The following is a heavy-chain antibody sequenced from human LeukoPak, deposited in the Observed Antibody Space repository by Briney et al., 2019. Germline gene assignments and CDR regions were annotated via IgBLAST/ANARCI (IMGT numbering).Heavy chain of an antibody. CDR3: ARESNYYGSGTGWFDP. J-gene: IGHJ5*02. Sequence: PSETLSLTCTVSGGSISSYYWSWIRQPPGKGLEWIGYIYHSGSTYYNPSLKSRVTISVDTSKNQLSLKLSPVTAADTAVYYCARESNYYGSGTGWFDPWGQGTLVTVSS. CDR2: IYHSGST. V-gene: IGHV4-59*12. CDR1: GGSISSYY. D-gene: IGHD3-10*01.